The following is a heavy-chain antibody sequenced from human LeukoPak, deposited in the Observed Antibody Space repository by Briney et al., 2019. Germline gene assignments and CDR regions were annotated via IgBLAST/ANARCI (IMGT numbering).Heavy chain of an antibody. V-gene: IGHV4-39*01. Sequence: PSETLSLTCTVSGGSISSDASYWAWVRQPPGKGPEWIGIVYYTGSTYYTPSLKSRLIMFVDTSKNQFSLKLSSVTAADTAVYYCATIETDNSGYHWFDPWGQGTLVTVSS. D-gene: IGHD3-22*01. CDR2: VYYTGST. CDR3: ATIETDNSGYHWFDP. CDR1: GGSISSDASY. J-gene: IGHJ5*02.